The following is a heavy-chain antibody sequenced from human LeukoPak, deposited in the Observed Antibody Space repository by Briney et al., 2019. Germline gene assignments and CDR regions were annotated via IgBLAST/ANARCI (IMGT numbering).Heavy chain of an antibody. CDR2: IRSKAYGGTT. Sequence: GGSLRLSCTASGFTFGDYAMSWVRQAPGKGLEWVGFIRSKAYGGTTEYAASVKGRFTISRDDSRSIAYLQMSSLKTEHTAVYYCTRARASYYFDYWGQGTLVTVSS. V-gene: IGHV3-49*04. J-gene: IGHJ4*02. CDR1: GFTFGDYA. CDR3: TRARASYYFDY. D-gene: IGHD3-10*01.